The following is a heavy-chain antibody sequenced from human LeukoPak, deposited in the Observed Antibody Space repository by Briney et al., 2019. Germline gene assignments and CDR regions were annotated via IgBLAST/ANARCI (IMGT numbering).Heavy chain of an antibody. CDR1: GGTFSSYA. CDR3: AKDLDYYDSSGYFDY. Sequence: SVKVSCKASGGTFSSYAISWVRQAPGQGLEWMGRIIPILGIANYAQKFQGRVTITADKSTSTAYMELSSLRSEDTAVYYCAKDLDYYDSSGYFDYWGQGTLVTVSS. V-gene: IGHV1-69*04. D-gene: IGHD3-22*01. CDR2: IIPILGIA. J-gene: IGHJ4*02.